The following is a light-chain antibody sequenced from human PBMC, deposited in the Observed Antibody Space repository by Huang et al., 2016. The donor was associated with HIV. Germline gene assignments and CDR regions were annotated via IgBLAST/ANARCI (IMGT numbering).Light chain of an antibody. CDR2: DAS. J-gene: IGKJ1*01. CDR1: QSVSNT. V-gene: IGKV3-11*01. Sequence: DIVLTQSPATLSLSPGERATLSCRASQSVSNTLAWYQQKPGQAPRLLIYDASNRATGIPARFSGSGSGTDVTLTISSLEPEDFAVYYCQQRSNWPPWTFGQGTKVEIK. CDR3: QQRSNWPPWT.